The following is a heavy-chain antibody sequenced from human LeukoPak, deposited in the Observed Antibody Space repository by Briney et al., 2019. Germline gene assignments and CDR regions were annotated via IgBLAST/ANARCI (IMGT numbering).Heavy chain of an antibody. CDR1: GLSFSDSY. D-gene: IGHD4-23*01. J-gene: IGHJ4*01. V-gene: IGHV3-11*01. CDR2: ISGMGHDI. Sequence: GGSLRLSCVVSGLSFSDSYMTWIRQTPGMGLESLAYISGMGHDIYYADSVKGRFTISRDNAKNSLYLQMNSLRPEDTAMYYCSTGPRSLPYWGPGTLVTVSS. CDR3: STGPRSLPY.